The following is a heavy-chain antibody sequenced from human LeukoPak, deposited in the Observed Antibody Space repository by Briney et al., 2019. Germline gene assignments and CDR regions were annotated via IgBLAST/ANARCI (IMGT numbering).Heavy chain of an antibody. CDR1: GYSISSGYY. CDR3: ARDTFTDDAFDI. D-gene: IGHD3-16*01. J-gene: IGHJ3*02. CDR2: IYHSGST. Sequence: SETLSLTCTVSGYSISSGYYWGWIRQPPGKGLEWIGSIYHSGSTYYNPSLKSRVTISVDTSKNQFSLKLSSVTAADTAVYYCARDTFTDDAFDIWGQGTMVTVSS. V-gene: IGHV4-38-2*02.